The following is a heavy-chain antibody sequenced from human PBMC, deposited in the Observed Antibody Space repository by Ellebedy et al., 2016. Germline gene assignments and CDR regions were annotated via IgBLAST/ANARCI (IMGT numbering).Heavy chain of an antibody. CDR1: GFTVSSYW. CDR3: ARGSVVAANLDF. V-gene: IGHV3-7*01. D-gene: IGHD2-15*01. J-gene: IGHJ4*02. CDR2: IKQNGSEK. Sequence: GESLKISXAASGFTVSSYWMSWVRQAPGKGLEWVANIKQNGSEKDYVDSVKGRFTISRDNAKNSLYLQMNSLRAEDTAVYYCARGSVVAANLDFWGQGTLVTVSS.